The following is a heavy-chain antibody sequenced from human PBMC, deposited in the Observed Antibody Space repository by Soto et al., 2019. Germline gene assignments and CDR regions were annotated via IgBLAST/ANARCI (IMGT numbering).Heavy chain of an antibody. CDR3: ARDRGPPYYFDY. CDR1: GFTFSSYA. J-gene: IGHJ4*02. Sequence: LRLSCAASGFTFSSYAMHWVRQAPGKGLEWVAVISYDGSNKYYADSVKGRFTISRDNSKNTLYLQMNSLRAEDTAVYYCARDRGPPYYFDYWGQGTLVTVSS. V-gene: IGHV3-30-3*01. CDR2: ISYDGSNK.